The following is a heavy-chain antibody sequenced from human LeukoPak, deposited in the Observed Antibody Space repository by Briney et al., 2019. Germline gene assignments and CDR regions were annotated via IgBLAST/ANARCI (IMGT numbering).Heavy chain of an antibody. CDR2: INPNSGGT. CDR1: GYTFTGYY. J-gene: IGHJ6*02. CDR3: ARWAPHYYYCYGMDV. V-gene: IGHV1-2*02. Sequence: GASVKVSCKASGYTFTGYYMHWVRQAPGQGLEWMGWINPNSGGTNYAQKFQGRVTMTRDTSISTAYMELSRLRSDDTAVYYCARWAPHYYYCYGMDVWGQGTTVTVSS.